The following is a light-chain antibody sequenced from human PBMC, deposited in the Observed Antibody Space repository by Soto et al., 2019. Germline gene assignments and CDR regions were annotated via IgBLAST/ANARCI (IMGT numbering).Light chain of an antibody. J-gene: IGKJ4*01. V-gene: IGKV1-39*01. CDR3: QQSHSTPLT. CDR2: GAS. CDR1: LRISKY. Sequence: DIQVIQSPSSLSTSVGDRVTITCRASLRISKYLNWYQQKPGKAPKLLIYGASTLQSGVPSRFSGTGSGTDLTLITSSLQPEDSATYYCQQSHSTPLTFGVGTKLEI.